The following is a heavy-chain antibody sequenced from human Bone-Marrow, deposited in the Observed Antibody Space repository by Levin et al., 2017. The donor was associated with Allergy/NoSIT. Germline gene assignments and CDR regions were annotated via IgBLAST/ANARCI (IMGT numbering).Heavy chain of an antibody. Sequence: GGSLRLSCAASGFTFSSYALEWVRQTPGKGLEWVAVISYDGNNKYYADSVKGRFSISRDNSKNTVWLQMDTVRAEDTGVYYCARGGFMAISDYYCYGMDVWGPETTVTVSS. CDR2: ISYDGNNK. CDR1: GFTFSSYA. CDR3: ARGGFMAISDYYCYGMDV. J-gene: IGHJ6*02. D-gene: IGHD3-10*01. V-gene: IGHV3-30*04.